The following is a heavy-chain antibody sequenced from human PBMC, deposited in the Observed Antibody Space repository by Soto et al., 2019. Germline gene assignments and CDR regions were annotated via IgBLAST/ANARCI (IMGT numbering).Heavy chain of an antibody. J-gene: IGHJ6*02. CDR3: ATYSGNYQRYGVYYGMDV. CDR1: GFTFINYS. D-gene: IGHD1-26*01. CDR2: IGGSGGNT. V-gene: IGHV3-23*01. Sequence: LRLSCAASGFTFINYSISWVRHAAGKGLELVSSIGGSGGNTFYADSVKGRFTISRDNSKNTLSLQMNSLRAEDTAVYYCATYSGNYQRYGVYYGMDVWGQGTTVTVSS.